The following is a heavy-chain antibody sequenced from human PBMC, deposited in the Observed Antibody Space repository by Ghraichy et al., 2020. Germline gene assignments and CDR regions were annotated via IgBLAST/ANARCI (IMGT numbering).Heavy chain of an antibody. CDR2: INAGKGTT. J-gene: IGHJ4*02. V-gene: IGHV1-3*01. Sequence: ASVKVSCKTSAYTFANYAIHWLRQAPGQRLEWMGWINAGKGTTKYSQRLQGRVTITSDTSASTVYMEQSSLRSEDTAVYYCAKDSGTSFFDYWGQGTLVTVSS. D-gene: IGHD1-26*01. CDR1: AYTFANYA. CDR3: AKDSGTSFFDY.